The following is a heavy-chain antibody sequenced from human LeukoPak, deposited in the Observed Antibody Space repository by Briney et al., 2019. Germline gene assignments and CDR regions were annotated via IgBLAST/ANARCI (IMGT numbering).Heavy chain of an antibody. J-gene: IGHJ5*02. CDR2: INSDGINT. CDR1: GFTFSSYA. Sequence: GGSLRLSCAASGFTFSSYAMHWVRHAPGKGLVWVSRINSDGINTSYADSVKGRFTISRDNAKNTLNLKMNSLRAEDTAVYYCARDLGQYYDTSDNWFDPWGQGTLVTVSS. D-gene: IGHD3-22*01. CDR3: ARDLGQYYDTSDNWFDP. V-gene: IGHV3-74*01.